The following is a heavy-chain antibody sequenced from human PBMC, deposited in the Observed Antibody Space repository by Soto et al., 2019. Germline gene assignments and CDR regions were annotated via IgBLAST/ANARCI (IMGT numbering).Heavy chain of an antibody. D-gene: IGHD2-8*01. CDR3: ARRADVWTYYYYGMDV. Sequence: XXTLSLPFTVSGGSISNFYWSWIPQPPGKGLEWIGSIFYTGSTYYSPSLKGRLTISVDPSKNQFSLKLTSVTAAHTAMYYCARRADVWTYYYYGMDVWGQGTTVTVSS. CDR2: IFYTGST. V-gene: IGHV4-59*05. CDR1: GGSISNFY. J-gene: IGHJ6*02.